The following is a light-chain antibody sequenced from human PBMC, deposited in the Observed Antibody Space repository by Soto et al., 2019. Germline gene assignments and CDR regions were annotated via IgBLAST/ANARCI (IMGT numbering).Light chain of an antibody. Sequence: QSVLTQAPSASGTPGQRVTISCSGSNSNIGSNTVSWYQQVPGTAPKVLIYNNDQRPSGVPDRLSGSKSGTSASLAIGGLQSEDEADYYCAAWDGSLKGWVFGGGTKLTVL. CDR3: AAWDGSLKGWV. CDR2: NND. CDR1: NSNIGSNT. J-gene: IGLJ3*02. V-gene: IGLV1-44*01.